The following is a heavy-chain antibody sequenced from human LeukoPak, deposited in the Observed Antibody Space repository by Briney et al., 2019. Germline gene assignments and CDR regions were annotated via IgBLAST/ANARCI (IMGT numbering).Heavy chain of an antibody. V-gene: IGHV3-49*04. CDR2: IRSKAYGGTT. CDR3: TRRYNYDSSGYYYVRDAFDI. D-gene: IGHD3-22*01. Sequence: GRSLRLSCTASGFTFGDYVMSWVRQAPGKGLEWVGFIRSKAYGGTTKNAASVKGRFTISRDDSRSIVYLQMNSLKTEDTAVYYCTRRYNYDSSGYYYVRDAFDIWGQGTMVTVSS. CDR1: GFTFGDYV. J-gene: IGHJ3*02.